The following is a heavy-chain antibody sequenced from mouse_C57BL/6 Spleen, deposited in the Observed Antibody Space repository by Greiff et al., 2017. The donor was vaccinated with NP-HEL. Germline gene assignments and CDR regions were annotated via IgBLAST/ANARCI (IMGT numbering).Heavy chain of an antibody. J-gene: IGHJ4*01. CDR1: GYTFTDYE. CDR3: TRGGAMGC. CDR2: IDPETGGT. V-gene: IGHV1-15*01. Sequence: VQLQQSGAELVRPGASVTLSCKASGYTFTDYEMHWVKQTPVHGLEWIGAIDPETGGTAYNQKFKGKAILTADKSSSTAYMELRSLTSEDSAVYCCTRGGAMGCWGKGPSVTVAT.